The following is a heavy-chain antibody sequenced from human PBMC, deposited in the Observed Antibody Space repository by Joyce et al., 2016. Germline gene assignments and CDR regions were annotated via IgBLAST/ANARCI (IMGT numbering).Heavy chain of an antibody. Sequence: QVNLVQSGAEVKKPGASVKVSCKASGYSFSDSYIHWVRQAPGQGLQWRGRINPDTGDTIYAQKFQCRVTLTRDTFISTVYMEVSRLRSDNTAVYFCARGPMPPYAFDVWGQGTLVTVST. D-gene: IGHD2-2*01. CDR2: INPDTGDT. CDR1: GYSFSDSY. CDR3: ARGPMPPYAFDV. V-gene: IGHV1-2*06. J-gene: IGHJ3*01.